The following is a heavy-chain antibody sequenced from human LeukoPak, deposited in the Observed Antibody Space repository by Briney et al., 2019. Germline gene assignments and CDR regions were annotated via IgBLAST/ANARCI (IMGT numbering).Heavy chain of an antibody. CDR1: GYMFTGFF. CDR2: VSPNNGGT. CDR3: ATLLWFGDFDY. V-gene: IGHV1-2*02. D-gene: IGHD3-10*01. Sequence: GSVVVSCKTSGYMFTGFFIHWVRQAPGQGPEWMGSVSPNNGGTSYAQRFQGRVNMTSDTSTRTAYLQLSGLRFDDTAVYFCATLLWFGDFDYWGQGTPVTVSS. J-gene: IGHJ4*02.